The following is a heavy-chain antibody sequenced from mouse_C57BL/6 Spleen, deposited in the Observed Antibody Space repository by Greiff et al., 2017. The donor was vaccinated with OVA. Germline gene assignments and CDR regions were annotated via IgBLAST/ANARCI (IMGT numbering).Heavy chain of an antibody. V-gene: IGHV1-52*01. J-gene: IGHJ3*01. CDR1: GYTFTSYW. CDR3: AREVDGYGAWFAY. D-gene: IGHD2-2*01. Sequence: QVQLQQPGAELVRPGSSVKLSCKASGYTFTSYWMHWVKQRPIQGLEWIGNIDPSDSETHYNQKFKDKATLTVDKSSSTAYMQLSSLTSEDSAVYYCAREVDGYGAWFAYWGQGTLVTVSA. CDR2: IDPSDSET.